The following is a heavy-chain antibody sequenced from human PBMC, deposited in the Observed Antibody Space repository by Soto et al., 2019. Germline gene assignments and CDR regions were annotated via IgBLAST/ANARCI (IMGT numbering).Heavy chain of an antibody. J-gene: IGHJ4*02. V-gene: IGHV2-5*02. D-gene: IGHD3-16*02. Sequence: QITLKESAPTLVKPTQTLTLTCTFSGFSLYTSGLGVGWIRQPPGKALEWLALIYWDDDERYSPSLKSRLTITKDTSKNQVVLTMTNMDPVDTATYYCVHLSWQNFEHWGQGTLFTVSS. CDR3: VHLSWQNFEH. CDR2: IYWDDDE. CDR1: GFSLYTSGLG.